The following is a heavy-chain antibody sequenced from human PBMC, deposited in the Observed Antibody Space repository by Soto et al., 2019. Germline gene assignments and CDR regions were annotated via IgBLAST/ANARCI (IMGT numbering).Heavy chain of an antibody. V-gene: IGHV3-30*18. CDR3: AKDKVTRGRSSNWFDP. CDR2: ISYSGTNK. Sequence: GGSLRLSCGASGFIFSNYGMHWVRQAPGEGLEWVALISYSGTNKYYADSVKGRFTISRDNSKNTLFLQMTSLRGEDTAVYYCAKDKVTRGRSSNWFDPWGQGTLVTVYS. D-gene: IGHD1-26*01. J-gene: IGHJ5*02. CDR1: GFIFSNYG.